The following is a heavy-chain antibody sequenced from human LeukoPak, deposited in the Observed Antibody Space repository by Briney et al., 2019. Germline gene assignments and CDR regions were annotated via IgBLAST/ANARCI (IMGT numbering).Heavy chain of an antibody. J-gene: IGHJ4*02. CDR2: ISAYNGNT. Sequence: GASVEVSCKASGYTFTSYGISWVRQAPGQGLEWMGWISAYNGNTNYAQKLQGRVTMTTDTSTSTAYMELRSLRSDDTAVYYCARAPIKHSSSWSTDDYWGQGTLVTVSS. CDR3: ARAPIKHSSSWSTDDY. V-gene: IGHV1-18*01. CDR1: GYTFTSYG. D-gene: IGHD6-13*01.